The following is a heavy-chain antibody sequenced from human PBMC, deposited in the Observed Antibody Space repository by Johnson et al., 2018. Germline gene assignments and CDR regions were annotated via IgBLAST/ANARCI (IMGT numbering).Heavy chain of an antibody. J-gene: IGHJ3*02. Sequence: EVQLVESGGGLVKPGGSLSLSCAASGFTFSSYSMNWVRQAPGKGLEWVSYITISSSTISYADSVRGRFTISRDNAKNSLSLQMNSLRAGDTPVYYCARLIRGAAGIAFDIWGQGTMVTVSS. CDR3: ARLIRGAAGIAFDI. CDR1: GFTFSSYS. D-gene: IGHD6-13*01. V-gene: IGHV3-48*01. CDR2: ITISSSTI.